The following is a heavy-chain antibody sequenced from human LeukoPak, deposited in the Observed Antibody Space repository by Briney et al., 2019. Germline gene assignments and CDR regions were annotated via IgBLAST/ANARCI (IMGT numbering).Heavy chain of an antibody. CDR3: ARGPYSSSALFDY. Sequence: SETLSLTCTVSGGSISSYYWSWIRQPPGKGLEWIGYIYYSGSTNYNPSLKRRVTISVETSKNQFSLKLRSVTAADTAVYYCARGPYSSSALFDYWGQGALVTVSS. CDR1: GGSISSYY. D-gene: IGHD6-6*01. J-gene: IGHJ4*02. V-gene: IGHV4-59*01. CDR2: IYYSGST.